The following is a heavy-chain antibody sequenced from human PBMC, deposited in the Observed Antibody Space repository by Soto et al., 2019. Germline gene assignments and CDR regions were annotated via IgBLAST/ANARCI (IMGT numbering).Heavy chain of an antibody. D-gene: IGHD3-3*01. J-gene: IGHJ6*02. CDR2: ISWDGSST. CDR3: AKDWCRKTCYKFWSGYINGMDV. Sequence: GGSLRLSCAASGFTFVDYAMHWVRQAPGKGLEWVSIISWDGSSTYNGNSLKARLTISRDYSKNSLYMKMNSLRAEDTALYYCAKDWCRKTCYKFWSGYINGMDVWGQGTTVNVSS. CDR1: GFTFVDYA. V-gene: IGHV3-43D*03.